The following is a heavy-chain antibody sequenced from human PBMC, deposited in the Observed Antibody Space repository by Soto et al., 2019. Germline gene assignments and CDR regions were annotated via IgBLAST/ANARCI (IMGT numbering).Heavy chain of an antibody. CDR1: GASITFGGYS. Sequence: PSATLSLTCTVSGASITFGGYSWSWIRQTPGKGLEWIGYINHLETTFYNPSFESRLTLSIDRAKNQFSLKLRSMSAADRAVYFCARGGGSDSFDYWGQGILVTVSS. D-gene: IGHD1-26*01. V-gene: IGHV4-30-2*01. J-gene: IGHJ4*02. CDR3: ARGGGSDSFDY. CDR2: INHLETT.